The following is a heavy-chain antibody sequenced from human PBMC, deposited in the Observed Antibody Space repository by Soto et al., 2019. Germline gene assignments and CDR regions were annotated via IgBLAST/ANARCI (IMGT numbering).Heavy chain of an antibody. Sequence: ASVKVSCRASGYTFPSYGISLLRQAPGKGLEWMGWISAYNGNTNYAQKLQGRVTMTTDTSTSTAYMELRSLRAEDTAVYYCARLTSGYSSSWYHGMDVWGQGTTVTVSS. CDR1: GYTFPSYG. CDR2: ISAYNGNT. D-gene: IGHD6-13*01. V-gene: IGHV1-18*01. CDR3: ARLTSGYSSSWYHGMDV. J-gene: IGHJ6*02.